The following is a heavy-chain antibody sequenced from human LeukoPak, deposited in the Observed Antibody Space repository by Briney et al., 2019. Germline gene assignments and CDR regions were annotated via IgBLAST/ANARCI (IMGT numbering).Heavy chain of an antibody. D-gene: IGHD6-19*01. J-gene: IGHJ2*01. CDR3: ARPAVDGQWLGDWYFDL. V-gene: IGHV4-39*01. CDR2: MYYSGST. CDR1: GGSISNSSYY. Sequence: PSETLSLTCTVSGGSISNSSYYWGWIRQPPGKGLEWIGSMYYSGSTYYNPSLKSRATISVDTSKNQFSLKLSSVTAADTAVYYCARPAVDGQWLGDWYFDLWGRGTLVTVSS.